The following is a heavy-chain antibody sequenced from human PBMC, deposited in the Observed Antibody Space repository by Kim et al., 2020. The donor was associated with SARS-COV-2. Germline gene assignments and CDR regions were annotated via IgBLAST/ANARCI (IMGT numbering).Heavy chain of an antibody. J-gene: IGHJ4*02. D-gene: IGHD2-15*01. CDR2: ISGSGGST. CDR3: AKDPPRRGRGYCSGGSCYSQPDY. V-gene: IGHV3-23*01. Sequence: GGSLRLSCAASGFTFSSYAMSWVRQAPGKGLEWVSAISGSGGSTYYADSVKGRFTISRDNSKNTLYLQMNSLRAEDTAVYYCAKDPPRRGRGYCSGGSCYSQPDYWGQGTLVTVSS. CDR1: GFTFSSYA.